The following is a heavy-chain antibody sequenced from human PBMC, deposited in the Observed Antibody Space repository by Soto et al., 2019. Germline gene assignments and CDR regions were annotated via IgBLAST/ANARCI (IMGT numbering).Heavy chain of an antibody. D-gene: IGHD5-12*01. V-gene: IGHV1-8*01. J-gene: IGHJ6*02. Sequence: QVQLVQSGAEVKKPGASVKVSCKASGYTFTSYDINWVRQATGQGLEWMGWMNPNSGNTGYAQKFQGRVTMTRNTSIRTAHMELSSLRSEDTAVYYCARGGVAPQPDFYYYYYGMDVWGQGTTVTVSS. CDR2: MNPNSGNT. CDR3: ARGGVAPQPDFYYYYYGMDV. CDR1: GYTFTSYD.